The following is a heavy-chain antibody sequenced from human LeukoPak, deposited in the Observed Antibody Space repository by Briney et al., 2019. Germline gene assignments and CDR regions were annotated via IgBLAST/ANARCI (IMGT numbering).Heavy chain of an antibody. Sequence: ASVKVSCKASGYTFTSYYMHWVRQAPGQGLEWMGIINPSGGSTSCAQKFQGRVTMTRDTSTSTVYMELSSLRSEDTAVYYCARQQVGATEIDYWGQGTLVTVSS. CDR2: INPSGGST. CDR3: ARQQVGATEIDY. V-gene: IGHV1-46*01. CDR1: GYTFTSYY. D-gene: IGHD1-26*01. J-gene: IGHJ4*02.